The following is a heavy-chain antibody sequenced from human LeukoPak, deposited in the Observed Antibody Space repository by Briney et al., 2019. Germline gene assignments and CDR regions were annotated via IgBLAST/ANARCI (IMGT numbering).Heavy chain of an antibody. V-gene: IGHV1-8*01. D-gene: IGHD3-3*01. J-gene: IGHJ4*02. CDR3: ARERTLIRSPIDY. CDR2: MNPNSGNT. Sequence: ASVKVSCKASGYTFTSYDINWVRQAAGQGLEWMGWMNPNSGNTGYAQKFQGRVTMTKNTSITTAYMDLSSLRSEDTAVYYCARERTLIRSPIDYWGQGTLVTVSS. CDR1: GYTFTSYD.